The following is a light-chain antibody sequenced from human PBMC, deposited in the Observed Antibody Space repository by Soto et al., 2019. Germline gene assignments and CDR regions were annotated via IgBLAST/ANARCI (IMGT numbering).Light chain of an antibody. CDR1: QGISSY. CDR3: QQYYSYPRT. CDR2: AAS. V-gene: IGKV1-8*01. Sequence: AIRMTQSPSSFSASTGDRVTITCRASQGISSYLAWYQQKPGKAPKLLIYAASTLQSGVPSRFSRSGSGTDFNLTISCLQSEDFATYYWQQYYSYPRTFGQGTKVEIK. J-gene: IGKJ1*01.